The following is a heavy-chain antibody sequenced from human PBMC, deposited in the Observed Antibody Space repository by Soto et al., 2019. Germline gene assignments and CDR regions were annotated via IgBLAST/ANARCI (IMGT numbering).Heavy chain of an antibody. CDR3: AADDHTAMATYYYYGMDV. CDR1: GFTFTSSA. CDR2: IVVGSGNT. Sequence: SVKVSCKASGFTFTSSAVQWVRQARGQRLEWIGWIVVGSGNTNYAQKFQERVTITRDMSTSTAYMELSSLRSEDTAVYYCAADDHTAMATYYYYGMDVWGQGTTVTVSS. D-gene: IGHD5-18*01. V-gene: IGHV1-58*01. J-gene: IGHJ6*02.